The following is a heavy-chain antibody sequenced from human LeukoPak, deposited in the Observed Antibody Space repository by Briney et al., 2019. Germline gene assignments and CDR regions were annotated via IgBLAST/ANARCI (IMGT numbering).Heavy chain of an antibody. CDR3: ARDLKMYSSGWYLPPDY. D-gene: IGHD6-19*01. CDR2: INPNSGGT. V-gene: IGHV1-2*02. J-gene: IGHJ4*02. Sequence: ASVTVSCKASGYTFTGYYMHWVRQAPGQGLEWMGWINPNSGGTNYAQKLQGRVTMTTDTSTSTAYMELRSLRSDDTAVYYCARDLKMYSSGWYLPPDYWGQGTLVTVSS. CDR1: GYTFTGYY.